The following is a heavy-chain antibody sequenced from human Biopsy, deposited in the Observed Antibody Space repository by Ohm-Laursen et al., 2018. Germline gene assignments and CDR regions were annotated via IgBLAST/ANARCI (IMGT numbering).Heavy chain of an antibody. CDR3: GRREVVITHDAFDT. J-gene: IGHJ3*02. CDR1: GGSFSGYY. Sequence: SQTLSLTCGVYGGSFSGYYCSWIRQPPGKGLEWIGEINDSGRTNYNPSLRSRVTFSVDTSKNQFSLKLNSVTAADTAVYYCGRREVVITHDAFDTWGQGTMVTVSS. V-gene: IGHV4-34*01. CDR2: INDSGRT. D-gene: IGHD3-22*01.